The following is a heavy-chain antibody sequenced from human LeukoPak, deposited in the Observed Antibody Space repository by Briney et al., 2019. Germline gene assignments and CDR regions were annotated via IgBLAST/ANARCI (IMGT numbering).Heavy chain of an antibody. CDR3: AKDLTASSSKP. CDR2: ISGSGGST. V-gene: IGHV3-23*01. Sequence: GGSLRLSCAASGFTLSSYAMSWVRQAPGKGLEWVSAISGSGGSTYYADSVKGRFTISRDNSKNTLYLQMNSLRAEDTAVYYCAKDLTASSSKPWGQGTMVTVSS. D-gene: IGHD6-13*01. CDR1: GFTLSSYA. J-gene: IGHJ3*01.